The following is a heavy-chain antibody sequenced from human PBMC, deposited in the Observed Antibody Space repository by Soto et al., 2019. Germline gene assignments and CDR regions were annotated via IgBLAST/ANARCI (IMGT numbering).Heavy chain of an antibody. V-gene: IGHV3-23*01. J-gene: IGHJ3*02. Sequence: GSLRLSCAASGFTFSIYAMSWVRQAPGKGLEWVSAISGSGGSTYYADSVKGRFTISRDNSKNTLYLQMNSLRAEDTAVYYCAKTRDYYDSSGYPSYVFDIWGQGTMVTVSS. CDR3: AKTRDYYDSSGYPSYVFDI. CDR1: GFTFSIYA. CDR2: ISGSGGST. D-gene: IGHD3-22*01.